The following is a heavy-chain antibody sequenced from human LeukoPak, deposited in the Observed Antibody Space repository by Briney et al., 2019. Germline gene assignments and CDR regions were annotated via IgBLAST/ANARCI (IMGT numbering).Heavy chain of an antibody. V-gene: IGHV3-11*04. CDR1: GFTFSDYY. Sequence: GALRLSCEASGFTFSDYYMKWIRQASGEGLEWFTYISSSGTIIYYRDSVKGRFTISRDNAKHSLFLQMHSLRAEDAAVYYCVREFCSGGTCYNDYWGRGTVVTVSS. CDR3: VREFCSGGTCYNDY. D-gene: IGHD2-15*01. CDR2: ISSSGTII. J-gene: IGHJ4*02.